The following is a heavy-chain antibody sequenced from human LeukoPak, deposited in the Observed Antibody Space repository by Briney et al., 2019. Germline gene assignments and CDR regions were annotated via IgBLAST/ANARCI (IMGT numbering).Heavy chain of an antibody. CDR2: IWYDGSDK. J-gene: IGHJ4*02. Sequence: QPGGSLRLSCGASGFTFSNYGMHWVRQAPGKGLEWVAVIWYDGSDKYYADSVKGRFTISRDNSKNTLYLQMNSLRAEDTAVYYCAKEQGSGGSRRGYFPWYWGQGTLVTVSS. CDR1: GFTFSNYG. CDR3: AKEQGSGGSRRGYFPWY. D-gene: IGHD2-15*01. V-gene: IGHV3-33*06.